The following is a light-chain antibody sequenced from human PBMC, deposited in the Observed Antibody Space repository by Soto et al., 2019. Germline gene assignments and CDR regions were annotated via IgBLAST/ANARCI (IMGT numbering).Light chain of an antibody. CDR2: KAS. Sequence: DIQLTQSPSTLSLSVGDRATITCRASQTISSWLAWYQQKPGKAPKLLIYKASTLKSGVPSRFSGSGSGTEFTLTISSLQPDDFATYYCQQYETFSGTFGSGTKVDIK. CDR3: QQYETFSGT. J-gene: IGKJ1*01. V-gene: IGKV1-5*03. CDR1: QTISSW.